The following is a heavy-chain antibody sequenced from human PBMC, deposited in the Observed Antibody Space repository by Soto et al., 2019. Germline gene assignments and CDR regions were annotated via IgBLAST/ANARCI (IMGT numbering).Heavy chain of an antibody. D-gene: IGHD2-2*01. J-gene: IGHJ5*02. Sequence: QVQLVQSGAEVKKPGASVKVSCKASGYTFTSYGISWVRQAPGQGLEWMGWISAYNGNTNYAQKLQGRATMTTATSTSTAYMELGSVRSDDTALYYCAGLIRRTGYNWFAPWGQGTLVTVSS. CDR3: AGLIRRTGYNWFAP. CDR1: GYTFTSYG. CDR2: ISAYNGNT. V-gene: IGHV1-18*01.